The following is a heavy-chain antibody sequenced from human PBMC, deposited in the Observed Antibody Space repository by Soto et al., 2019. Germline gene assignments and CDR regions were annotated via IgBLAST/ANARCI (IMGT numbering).Heavy chain of an antibody. CDR3: VKDKVLRFLEWTPIMDV. J-gene: IGHJ6*02. CDR2: ISSNGGST. CDR1: GFTFSSYA. Sequence: GGSLRLSCSASGFTFSSYAMHWVRQAPGKGLEYVSAISSNGGSTYYADSVKGRFTISRDNSKNTLYLQMSSLRAEDTAVYYCVKDKVLRFLEWTPIMDVWGQGTTVTVSS. V-gene: IGHV3-64D*08. D-gene: IGHD3-3*01.